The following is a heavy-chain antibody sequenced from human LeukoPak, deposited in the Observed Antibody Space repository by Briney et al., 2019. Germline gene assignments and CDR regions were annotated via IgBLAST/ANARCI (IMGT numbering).Heavy chain of an antibody. CDR3: ASAGGVVGSTSFVIPKYFQH. CDR1: GFTFSSYW. V-gene: IGHV3-7*01. D-gene: IGHD2-2*01. CDR2: IKQDGSEK. Sequence: GGSLRLSCAASGFTFSSYWMSWVRQAPGQGLEWVANIKQDGSEKYYVDSVKGRFTISRDNAKNSLYLQMNSLRAEDTAVYYCASAGGVVGSTSFVIPKYFQHWGQGTLVTVSS. J-gene: IGHJ1*01.